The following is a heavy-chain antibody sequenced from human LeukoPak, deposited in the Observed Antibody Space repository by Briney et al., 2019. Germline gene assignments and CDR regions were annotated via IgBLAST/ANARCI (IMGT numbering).Heavy chain of an antibody. CDR3: AKGLGQWLVIFDS. Sequence: PGGSLTLSCAASGFTFSNYGMCWFRQAPGKGLEWVSTINLNGDETHYADSVRGRFTISRDNSKNTLYLQMNSLRAEDTAVYSCAKGLGQWLVIFDSWGQGTLVTVSS. D-gene: IGHD6-19*01. J-gene: IGHJ4*02. V-gene: IGHV3-23*01. CDR2: INLNGDET. CDR1: GFTFSNYG.